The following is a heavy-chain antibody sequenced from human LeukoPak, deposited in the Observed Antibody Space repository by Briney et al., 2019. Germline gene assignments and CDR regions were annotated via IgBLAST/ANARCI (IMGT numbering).Heavy chain of an antibody. CDR3: LLNYDILTGYYTDY. V-gene: IGHV4-34*01. D-gene: IGHD3-9*01. Sequence: SETLSLTCAVYGGSFSGYYWSWIRQPPGKGLEWIGEINHSGSTNYNPSLKSRVTISVDTSRNQFSLKLSSVTAADTAVYYCLLNYDILTGYYTDYWGQGTLVTVSS. CDR2: INHSGST. CDR1: GGSFSGYY. J-gene: IGHJ4*02.